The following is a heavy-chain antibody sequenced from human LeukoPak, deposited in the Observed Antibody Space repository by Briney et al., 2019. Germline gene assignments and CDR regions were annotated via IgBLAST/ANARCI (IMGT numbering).Heavy chain of an antibody. Sequence: ASVKVSCKSSGYTFSDYYIHWVRQAPGQGLEWMGCITPNSGCTKNAQRFQGRVTMTRDTSISTAYLDLSSLGSDDTAVFYCVRKSATWGTSEFDYWGQGTPVSVSS. D-gene: IGHD3-16*01. V-gene: IGHV1-2*02. CDR3: VRKSATWGTSEFDY. CDR2: ITPNSGCT. J-gene: IGHJ4*02. CDR1: GYTFSDYY.